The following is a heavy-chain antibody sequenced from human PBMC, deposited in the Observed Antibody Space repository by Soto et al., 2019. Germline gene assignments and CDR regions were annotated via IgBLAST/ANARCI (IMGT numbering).Heavy chain of an antibody. CDR2: ISGSGGST. CDR3: AKWYFDLWSGYYRFDP. V-gene: IGHV3-23*01. J-gene: IGHJ5*02. Sequence: GRSLRLSCVASGFTFSSYAMSWVRQAPGKGLEWVSAISGSGGSTYYADSVKGRFTISRDNSKTTLYLQMNSLRAEHTAVYYYAKWYFDLWSGYYRFDPWGQGTLVTVSS. D-gene: IGHD3-3*01. CDR1: GFTFSSYA.